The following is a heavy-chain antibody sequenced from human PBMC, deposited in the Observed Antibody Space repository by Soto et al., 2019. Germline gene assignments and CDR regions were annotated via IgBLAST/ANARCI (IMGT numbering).Heavy chain of an antibody. J-gene: IGHJ3*02. D-gene: IGHD3-22*01. CDR2: INPNGGGT. V-gene: IGHV1-2*04. CDR3: ARVSTYYYDSSRYFDAFDI. Sequence: QVQLVQSGAEVKKPGASVKVSCKASGYTFTGYYMHWVRQAPGQGLEWMGWINPNGGGTNYAQKFQGWVSMTRDTSISTGYMELSRLRPDDTAVYYCARVSTYYYDSSRYFDAFDIWGQGTMVTVSS. CDR1: GYTFTGYY.